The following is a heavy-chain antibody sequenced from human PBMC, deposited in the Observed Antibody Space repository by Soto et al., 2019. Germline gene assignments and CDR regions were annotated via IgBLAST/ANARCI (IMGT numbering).Heavy chain of an antibody. Sequence: GGSLRLSCAASGFTFSNYAMTWVRQAPGKGLEWVSAISGSGGNTYYADSVKGRFTISRDNSKNTLYLQMNSLRAEDTGVYYCANSPPDRSYYYYYMDVWGTGTTVTVSS. CDR1: GFTFSNYA. J-gene: IGHJ6*03. V-gene: IGHV3-23*01. D-gene: IGHD3-22*01. CDR2: ISGSGGNT. CDR3: ANSPPDRSYYYYYMDV.